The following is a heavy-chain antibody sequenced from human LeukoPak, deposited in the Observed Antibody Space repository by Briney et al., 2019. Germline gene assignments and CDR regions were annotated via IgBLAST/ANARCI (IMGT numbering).Heavy chain of an antibody. V-gene: IGHV1-2*02. CDR2: INPNSGGT. CDR1: GYTFTGYY. J-gene: IGHJ4*02. CDR3: ARDLEGYHYGSGNYPQ. Sequence: GASVKVSCKASGYTFTGYYIHWLRQAPGQGLEWMGFINPNSGGTNYAQKFQGRVTMTRDTSISTAYMELSSLTSDDTAVYYCARDLEGYHYGSGNYPQWGQGTLITDSS. D-gene: IGHD3-10*01.